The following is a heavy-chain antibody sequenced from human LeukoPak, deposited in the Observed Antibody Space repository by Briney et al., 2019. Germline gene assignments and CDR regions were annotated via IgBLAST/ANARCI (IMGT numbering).Heavy chain of an antibody. CDR2: ISGSGGST. J-gene: IGHJ4*02. CDR3: ACVNCLPAIDY. Sequence: GSLRLSCAASGFTFSSYAMSLVRQAPGKGLEWVSAISGSGGSTYYADSVKGRFTISRDNSKNTLYLQMNSLGAEDTAVYYCACVNCLPAIDYWGQGTLVTVSS. D-gene: IGHD2-2*01. CDR1: GFTFSSYA. V-gene: IGHV3-23*01.